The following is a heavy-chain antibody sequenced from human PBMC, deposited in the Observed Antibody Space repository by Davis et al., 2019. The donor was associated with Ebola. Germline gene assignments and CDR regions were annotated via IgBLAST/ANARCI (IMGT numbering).Heavy chain of an antibody. CDR2: IYHSGST. Sequence: PSETLSLTCTVSGYSISSGYYWGWIRQPPGRGLEWIGSIYHSGSTYYNPSLKSRVTISVDTSKSQFSLKLSSVTAADTAVYYCARAEYYDFWSGYYPGFQHWGQGTLVTVSS. CDR1: GYSISSGYY. CDR3: ARAEYYDFWSGYYPGFQH. J-gene: IGHJ1*01. D-gene: IGHD3-3*01. V-gene: IGHV4-38-2*02.